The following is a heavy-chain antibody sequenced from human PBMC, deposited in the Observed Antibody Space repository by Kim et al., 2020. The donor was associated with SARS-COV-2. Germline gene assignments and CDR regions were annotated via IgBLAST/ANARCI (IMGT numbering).Heavy chain of an antibody. CDR1: GGSISSSSYY. D-gene: IGHD3-9*01. V-gene: IGHV4-39*01. CDR2: IYYSGST. CDR3: ARHGGGIVRYFDWLLQGYFDY. Sequence: SETLSLTCTVSGGSISSSSYYWGWIRQPPGKGLEWIGSIYYSGSTYYNPSLKSRVTISVDTSKNQFSLKLSSVTAADTAVYYCARHGGGIVRYFDWLLQGYFDYWGQGTLVTVSS. J-gene: IGHJ4*02.